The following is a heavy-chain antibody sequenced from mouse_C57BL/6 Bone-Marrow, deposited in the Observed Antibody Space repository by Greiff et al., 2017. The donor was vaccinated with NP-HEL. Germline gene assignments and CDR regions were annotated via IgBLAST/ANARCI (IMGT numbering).Heavy chain of an antibody. D-gene: IGHD2-4*01. J-gene: IGHJ1*03. CDR2: IDPSDSYT. V-gene: IGHV1-50*01. CDR3: ARGGLYDYDWYFDV. Sequence: VQLQQPGAELVKPGASVKLSCKASGYTFTSYWMQWVKQRPGQGLEWIGEIDPSDSYTNYNQKFKGKATLTVDTSSSTAYMQLSSLTSEDSAVYYGARGGLYDYDWYFDVWGTGTTVTVSS. CDR1: GYTFTSYW.